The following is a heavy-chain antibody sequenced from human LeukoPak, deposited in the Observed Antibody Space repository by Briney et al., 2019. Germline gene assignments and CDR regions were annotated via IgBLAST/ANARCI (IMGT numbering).Heavy chain of an antibody. CDR2: IIPIFGTA. V-gene: IGHV1-69*13. D-gene: IGHD6-13*01. CDR1: GYTFTSYG. Sequence: GASVKVSCKAFGYTFTSYGISWVRQAPGQGLEWMGGIIPIFGTANYAQKFQGRVTITADESTSTAYMELSSLRSEDTAVYYCARGSRSSWYPYYYGMDVWGQGTTVTVSS. CDR3: ARGSRSSWYPYYYGMDV. J-gene: IGHJ6*02.